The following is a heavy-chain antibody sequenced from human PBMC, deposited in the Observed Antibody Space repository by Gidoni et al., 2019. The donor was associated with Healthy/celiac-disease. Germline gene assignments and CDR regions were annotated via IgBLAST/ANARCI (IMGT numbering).Heavy chain of an antibody. V-gene: IGHV3-21*01. CDR2: ISSSSSYI. CDR3: AREPSYYYGMDV. CDR1: GFTFSSYS. J-gene: IGHJ6*02. Sequence: EVQLVESGGGLVKPGGSLRLSGAASGFTFSSYSMNWVRRAPGKGLEWVSSISSSSSYIYYADSVQGRFTISRDNAKNSLYLQMNSLRAEDTAVYYCAREPSYYYGMDVWGQGTTVTVSS.